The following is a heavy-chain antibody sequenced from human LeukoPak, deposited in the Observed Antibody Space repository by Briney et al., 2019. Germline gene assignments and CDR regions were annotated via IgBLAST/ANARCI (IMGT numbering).Heavy chain of an antibody. J-gene: IGHJ4*02. Sequence: KPSETLSLTCAVYGGFFSGYYWSWIRQPPGKGLEWIGEINHSGSTNYNPSLKSRVTISVDTSKNQFSLKLSSVTAADTAVYYCAREDCSSTSCYLIDYWGQGTLVTVSS. D-gene: IGHD2-2*01. V-gene: IGHV4-34*01. CDR2: INHSGST. CDR3: AREDCSSTSCYLIDY. CDR1: GGFFSGYY.